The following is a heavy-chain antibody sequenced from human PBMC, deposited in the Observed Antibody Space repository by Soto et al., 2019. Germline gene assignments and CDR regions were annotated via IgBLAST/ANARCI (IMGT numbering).Heavy chain of an antibody. J-gene: IGHJ4*02. V-gene: IGHV3-48*01. CDR2: ISKSSSII. D-gene: IGHD2-15*01. CDR1: GFDFSSYG. Sequence: PGGSLRISCAPSGFDFSSYGMAWVRQAPGKGLEWVSFISKSSSIIYYADSVKGRFTISRDNAKNSLYLQMNSLRGEDTAVYFCARGGWQLPGYYFDSWGQGALVTVSS. CDR3: ARGGWQLPGYYFDS.